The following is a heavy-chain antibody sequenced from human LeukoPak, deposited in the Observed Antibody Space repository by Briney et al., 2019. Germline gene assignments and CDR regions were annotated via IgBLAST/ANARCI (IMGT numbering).Heavy chain of an antibody. CDR3: ARGGAYSNYVAYYYYHMDV. CDR2: IYYSGST. Sequence: SETLSLTCTVSGGSISSSSYYWGWIRQPPGKGLEWIGSIYYSGSTYYNPSLKSRVTISVDTSKNQFSLKLSSVTAADTAVYYCARGGAYSNYVAYYYYHMDVWGKGTTVTVSS. V-gene: IGHV4-39*07. CDR1: GGSISSSSYY. J-gene: IGHJ6*03. D-gene: IGHD4-11*01.